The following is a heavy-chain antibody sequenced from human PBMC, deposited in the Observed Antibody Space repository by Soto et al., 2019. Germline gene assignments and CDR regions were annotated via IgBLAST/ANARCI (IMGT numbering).Heavy chain of an antibody. CDR3: ARVGVGLAAPRVWPY. Sequence: QVQLAQSGAEVKKPGASVKVSCKASGYTFTSYGISWVRQAPGQGLEWMAWINPYNGNTKYAEKFLGRVTVTTDTSTATAYMKVRSLTSDDTAVFYCARVGVGLAAPRVWPYWGQGTPVTVSS. V-gene: IGHV1-18*01. J-gene: IGHJ4*02. CDR1: GYTFTSYG. CDR2: INPYNGNT. D-gene: IGHD6-13*01.